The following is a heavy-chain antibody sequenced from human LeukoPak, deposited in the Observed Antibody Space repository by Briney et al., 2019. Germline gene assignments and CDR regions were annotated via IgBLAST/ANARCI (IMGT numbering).Heavy chain of an antibody. D-gene: IGHD2-15*01. J-gene: IGHJ4*02. V-gene: IGHV1-2*02. CDR3: ARAGYCSDGKCYTFDY. CDR1: RYTFTAYF. Sequence: ASVKVSCKPSRYTFTAYFMHWVRQAPGQRLEWMGWINSNSGGTDCAQRFQGRVTMTRDTSITMLYMEMSSPTPDDTAVYYCARAGYCSDGKCYTFDYWGQGTLVTVSS. CDR2: INSNSGGT.